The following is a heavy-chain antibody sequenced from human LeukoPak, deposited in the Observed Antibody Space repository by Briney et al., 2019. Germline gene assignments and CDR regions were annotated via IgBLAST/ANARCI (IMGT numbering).Heavy chain of an antibody. CDR2: INHSGST. V-gene: IGHV4-34*01. CDR3: ARGGLNYDFWSGHAFDI. D-gene: IGHD3-3*01. Sequence: SETLSLTCAVYGGSFSGYYWSWIRQPPGKGLEWIGEINHSGSTNYHPSLKSRVTISVDTSKNQFSLKLSSVTAADTAVYYCARGGLNYDFWSGHAFDIWGQGTMVTVSS. J-gene: IGHJ3*02. CDR1: GGSFSGYY.